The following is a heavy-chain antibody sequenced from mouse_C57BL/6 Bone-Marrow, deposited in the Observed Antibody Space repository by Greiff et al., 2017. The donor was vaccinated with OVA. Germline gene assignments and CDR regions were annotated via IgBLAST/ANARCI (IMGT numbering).Heavy chain of an antibody. CDR3: ARGGAMDY. V-gene: IGHV1-7*01. J-gene: IGHJ4*01. Sequence: VQLQQSGAELAKPGASVKLSCKASGYTFTSYWMHWVNQRPGPGLEWIGNINPSSGYTKYNQKFKDKATLTADKSSSTAYMQLSSLTDEYSAVYYCARGGAMDYGGQGTSLTVSS. CDR2: INPSSGYT. CDR1: GYTFTSYW.